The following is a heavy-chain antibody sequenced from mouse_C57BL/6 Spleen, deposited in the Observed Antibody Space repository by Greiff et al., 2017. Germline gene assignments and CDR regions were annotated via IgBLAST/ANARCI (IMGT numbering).Heavy chain of an antibody. CDR3: ARRRITTVVAHWYFDV. CDR2: IYPSDSET. V-gene: IGHV1-61*01. D-gene: IGHD1-1*01. J-gene: IGHJ1*03. Sequence: VKLQQPGAELVRPGSSVKLSCKASGYTFTSYWMDWVKQRPGQGLEWIGNIYPSDSETHYNQKFKDKATLTVDKSSSTAYMQLSSLTSEDSAVYDCARRRITTVVAHWYFDVWGTGTTVTVSS. CDR1: GYTFTSYW.